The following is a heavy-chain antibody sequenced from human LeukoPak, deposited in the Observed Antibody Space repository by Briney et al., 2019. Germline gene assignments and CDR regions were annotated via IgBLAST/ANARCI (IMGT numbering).Heavy chain of an antibody. CDR3: ARAPFRWAFDI. J-gene: IGHJ3*02. Sequence: SETLSLTCAVSGGSISSGGYSWSWIRQPPGKGLEWIGYIYHSGSTYYNPSLKSRVTISVDRSKNQFSLKLSSVTAADAAVYYCARAPFRWAFDIWGQGTMVTVSS. CDR1: GGSISSGGYS. D-gene: IGHD5-24*01. V-gene: IGHV4-30-2*01. CDR2: IYHSGST.